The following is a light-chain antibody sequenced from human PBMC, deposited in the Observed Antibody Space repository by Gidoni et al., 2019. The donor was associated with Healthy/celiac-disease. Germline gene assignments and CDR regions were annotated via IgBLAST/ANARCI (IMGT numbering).Light chain of an antibody. J-gene: IGLJ2*01. V-gene: IGLV1-40*01. CDR3: QSYDSSLSGSV. CDR2: DNN. CDR1: SSNIGAGYD. Sequence: QSVLTQPPSVSGAPGQRVTISCTGSSSNIGAGYDVHWYQQLPRTAPNLLIYDNNNRPSGVPDRFSGSKSGTSASLAINGLQAEDEADYYCQSYDSSLSGSVFGGGTKLTVL.